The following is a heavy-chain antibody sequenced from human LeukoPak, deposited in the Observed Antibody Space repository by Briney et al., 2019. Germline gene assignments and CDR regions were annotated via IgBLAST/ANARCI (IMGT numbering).Heavy chain of an antibody. V-gene: IGHV1-24*01. Sequence: ASVKVSCKVSGYTLTELSMHWVRQAPGKGLEWMGGFDPEDGETIYAQKFQGRVTMTEDTSTDTAYMELSSLRSEDTAVYYCATDILGRDGYNFDYWGQGTLATVSS. CDR3: ATDILGRDGYNFDY. CDR2: FDPEDGET. J-gene: IGHJ4*02. CDR1: GYTLTELS. D-gene: IGHD5-24*01.